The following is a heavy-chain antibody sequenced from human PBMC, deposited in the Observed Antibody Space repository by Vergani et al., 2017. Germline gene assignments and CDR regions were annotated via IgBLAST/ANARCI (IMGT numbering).Heavy chain of an antibody. CDR3: ARDRGKGYRGLVNKYYDSSCYYYTPLDY. CDR2: ISSSSSYI. D-gene: IGHD3-22*01. V-gene: IGHV3-21*01. CDR1: GFTFSSYS. J-gene: IGHJ4*02. Sequence: EVQLVESGGGLVKPGGSLRLSCAASGFTFSSYSMNWVRQAPGKGLEWVSSISSSSSYIYYADSVKGRFTISRDNAKNSLYLQMNSLRAEDTAVYYCARDRGKGYRGLVNKYYDSSCYYYTPLDYWGQGTLVTVSS.